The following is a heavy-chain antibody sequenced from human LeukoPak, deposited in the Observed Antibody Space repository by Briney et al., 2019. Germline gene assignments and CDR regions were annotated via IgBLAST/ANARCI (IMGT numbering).Heavy chain of an antibody. CDR3: AREYDYGDYFAFDI. Sequence: GGSLRLSCTASGXTFGDYAMSWVRQAPGKGLEWVSVIYSGGSTYYADSVKGRFTISRHNSKNTLYLQMNSLRAEDTAVYYCAREYDYGDYFAFDIWGQGTMVTVSS. D-gene: IGHD4-17*01. V-gene: IGHV3-53*04. J-gene: IGHJ3*02. CDR1: GXTFGDYA. CDR2: IYSGGST.